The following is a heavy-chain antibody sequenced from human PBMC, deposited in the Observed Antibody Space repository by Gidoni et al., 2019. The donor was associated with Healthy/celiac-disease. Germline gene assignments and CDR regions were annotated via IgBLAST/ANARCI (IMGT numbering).Heavy chain of an antibody. J-gene: IGHJ5*02. V-gene: IGHV4-59*01. CDR3: ARFIAAAYNWFDP. Sequence: QVQLQESGPGLVKPSETLSLTCTVSGGSISSYYWSWIRQPPGKGLEWIGYIYYSGSTNYNPSLKSRVTISVDTSKNQFSLKLSSVTAADTAVYYCARFIAAAYNWFDPWGQGTLVTVSS. CDR1: GGSISSYY. D-gene: IGHD6-13*01. CDR2: IYYSGST.